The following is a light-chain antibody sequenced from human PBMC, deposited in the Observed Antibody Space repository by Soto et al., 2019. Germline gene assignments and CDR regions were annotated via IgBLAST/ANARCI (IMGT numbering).Light chain of an antibody. CDR3: QQSYRNPRT. Sequence: DIQMTQSPSFLSASAGDRVTIFCRASQTISNFLHWYQQKPGKAPKRLIYSASNLESGVPSRFGGSGSGTDFTLAISSLEPEDFGTYYCQQSYRNPRTFGLGTRVEIK. CDR2: SAS. V-gene: IGKV1-39*01. CDR1: QTISNF. J-gene: IGKJ1*01.